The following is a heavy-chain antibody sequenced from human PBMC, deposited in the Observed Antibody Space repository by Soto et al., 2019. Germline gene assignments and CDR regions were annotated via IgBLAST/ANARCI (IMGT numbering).Heavy chain of an antibody. CDR2: ISSGSSYI. J-gene: IGHJ5*01. CDR1: GFTFSTYT. Sequence: PGGSLRLSCAVSGFTFSTYTMNWVRQAPGKGLEWISSISSGSSYIYYAGSVKGRFTISRDNAKNSLFLQMNSLRADDTAVYYCARDILSGGAYPDSWGQGTKVTVS. CDR3: ARDILSGGAYPDS. V-gene: IGHV3-21*01. D-gene: IGHD3-10*01.